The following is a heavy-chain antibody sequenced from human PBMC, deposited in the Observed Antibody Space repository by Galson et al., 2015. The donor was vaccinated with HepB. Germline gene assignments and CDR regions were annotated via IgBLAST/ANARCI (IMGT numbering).Heavy chain of an antibody. CDR3: AKELVGSSDDSGGYSYYGMDV. Sequence: SLRLSCAASGFTFSSYGMHWVRQAPGEGLEWVAVIWYDGSNKYYADSVKGRFTISRDNSKNTLYLQMNSLRAEDTAVYYCAKELVGSSDDSGGYSYYGMDVWGQGTAVTVSS. V-gene: IGHV3-33*06. CDR2: IWYDGSNK. CDR1: GFTFSSYG. D-gene: IGHD6-6*01. J-gene: IGHJ6*02.